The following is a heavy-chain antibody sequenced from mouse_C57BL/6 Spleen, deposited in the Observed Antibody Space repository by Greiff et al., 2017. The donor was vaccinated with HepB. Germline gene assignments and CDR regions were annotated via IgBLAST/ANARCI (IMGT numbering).Heavy chain of an antibody. Sequence: VQLQQSGAELARPGASVKMSCKASGYTFTSYTMHWVKQRPGQGLEWIGYINPSSGYTKYNQKFKDKATLTADKSSSTAYMQLSSLTSEDSAVYYCAIGDYYYGSSYGYFDYWGQGTTLTVSS. CDR2: INPSSGYT. J-gene: IGHJ2*01. V-gene: IGHV1-4*01. CDR1: GYTFTSYT. CDR3: AIGDYYYGSSYGYFDY. D-gene: IGHD1-1*01.